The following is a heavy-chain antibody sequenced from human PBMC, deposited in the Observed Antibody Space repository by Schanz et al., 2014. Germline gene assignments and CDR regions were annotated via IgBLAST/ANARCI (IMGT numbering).Heavy chain of an antibody. V-gene: IGHV3-21*04. CDR2: ISTSGTYM. CDR1: GFTFSAYY. Sequence: PGGSLRLSCAASGFTFSAYYMDWVRQAPGRGLEWVSSISTSGTYMYIADSLKGRLTISRDDAKSSLYLQMNSLRVEDTAVYYCAASSGWHPSTDYWGQGTLVTVAS. D-gene: IGHD6-19*01. J-gene: IGHJ4*02. CDR3: AASSGWHPSTDY.